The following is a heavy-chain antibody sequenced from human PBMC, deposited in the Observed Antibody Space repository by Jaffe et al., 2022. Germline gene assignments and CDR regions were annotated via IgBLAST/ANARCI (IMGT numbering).Heavy chain of an antibody. CDR2: IYSGGST. CDR3: AREGSGSYFGYFDL. CDR1: GFTVSSNY. Sequence: EVQLVESGGGLVQPGGSLRLSCAASGFTVSSNYMSWVRQAPGKGLEWVSVIYSGGSTYYADSVKGRFTISRHNSKNTLYLQMNSLRAEDTAVYYCAREGSGSYFGYFDLWGRGTLVTVSS. J-gene: IGHJ2*01. V-gene: IGHV3-53*04. D-gene: IGHD1-26*01.